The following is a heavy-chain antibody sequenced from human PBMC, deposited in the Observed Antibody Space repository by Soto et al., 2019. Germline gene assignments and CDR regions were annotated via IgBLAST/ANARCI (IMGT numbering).Heavy chain of an antibody. J-gene: IGHJ4*02. CDR3: AKKGYYPSGRINLFDS. CDR2: IYSGST. Sequence: PSETLSLTGAASGYSITSDYYWGWIRQPPGKGLEWIGSIYSGSTYYNPSLKSRVTISVDTSKNQFSLRLTSVTAADTAMYYCAKKGYYPSGRINLFDSWGQGTLVTVSS. V-gene: IGHV4-38-2*01. D-gene: IGHD3-10*01. CDR1: GYSITSDYY.